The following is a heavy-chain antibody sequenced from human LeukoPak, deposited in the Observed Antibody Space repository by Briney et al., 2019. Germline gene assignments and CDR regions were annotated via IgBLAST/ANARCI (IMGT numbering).Heavy chain of an antibody. CDR1: GYTFTSYG. CDR3: ASSITGNIAAAGYFYYGMDV. D-gene: IGHD6-13*01. Sequence: ASVKVSCKASGYTFTSYGISWVRQAPGQRLEWMGWINGGNGNTKYSQKFQGRVTNIRDTSASTAYMELSSLRFEDTAVYYCASSITGNIAAAGYFYYGMDVWGQGTTVTVSS. J-gene: IGHJ6*02. CDR2: INGGNGNT. V-gene: IGHV1-3*01.